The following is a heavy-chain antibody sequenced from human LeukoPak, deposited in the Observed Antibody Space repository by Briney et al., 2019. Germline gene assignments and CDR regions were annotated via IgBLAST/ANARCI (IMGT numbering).Heavy chain of an antibody. Sequence: ASVKVSCKASGHTFTGYYVYWVRQAPGQGLEWMGWMNPNVGGANFPQKFQGRVTVTSDPAISAAYMELRRLRSDDTAVYYCARGVFGESLESWGQGTLVTVSS. CDR2: MNPNVGGA. V-gene: IGHV1-2*02. CDR1: GHTFTGYY. D-gene: IGHD3-10*02. J-gene: IGHJ4*02. CDR3: ARGVFGESLES.